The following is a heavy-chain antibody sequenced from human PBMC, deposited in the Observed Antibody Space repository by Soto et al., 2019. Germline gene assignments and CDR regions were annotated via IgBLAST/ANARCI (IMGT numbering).Heavy chain of an antibody. CDR1: GFTLSSYA. V-gene: IGHV3-23*01. J-gene: IGHJ4*02. Sequence: GGSLRLSCAASGFTLSSYAMSWVRQAPGKGLEWVSSISGSGDNTYYADSVKGRFTISRDTSKNMLYLQMNNLRVEDTAVYYCVRYKYTYGQALFYFWGRGPVVTVSS. CDR3: VRYKYTYGQALFYF. D-gene: IGHD3-3*01. CDR2: ISGSGDNT.